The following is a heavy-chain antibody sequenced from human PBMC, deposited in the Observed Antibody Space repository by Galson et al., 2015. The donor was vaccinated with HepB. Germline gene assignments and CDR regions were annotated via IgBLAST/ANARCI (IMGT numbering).Heavy chain of an antibody. J-gene: IGHJ6*03. D-gene: IGHD2-21*01. CDR1: GYTFTGYY. Sequence: SVKVSCKASGYTFTGYYMHWVRQAPGQGLEWMGWINPNSGGTSYAQKFQGRVTMTRDTSITTVYMDLSRLRSDDTAVYYCARGDSYYYYMDVWGKGTTVTVSS. V-gene: IGHV1-2*02. CDR3: ARGDSYYYYMDV. CDR2: INPNSGGT.